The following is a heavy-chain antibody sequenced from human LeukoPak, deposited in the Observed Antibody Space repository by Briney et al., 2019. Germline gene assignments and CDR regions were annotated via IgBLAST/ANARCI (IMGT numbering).Heavy chain of an antibody. D-gene: IGHD3-10*01. CDR2: ISGTGHST. V-gene: IGHV3-23*01. CDR3: AKFPKYYYGSGSYYIGD. J-gene: IGHJ4*02. Sequence: GGSLRLSCVASGFTFSSNAMSWVRQAPGKGLEWVSAISGTGHSTYYADPVKGRFTISRDNSKNTLDLQMNSLRAEDTAVYYCAKFPKYYYGSGSYYIGDWGQGTLVTVSS. CDR1: GFTFSSNA.